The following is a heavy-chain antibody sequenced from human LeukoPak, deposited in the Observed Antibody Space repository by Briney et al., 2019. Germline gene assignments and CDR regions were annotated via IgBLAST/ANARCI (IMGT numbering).Heavy chain of an antibody. D-gene: IGHD6-25*01. J-gene: IGHJ4*02. CDR2: ISYDGSNK. CDR3: AEGSGGPGY. V-gene: IGHV3-30*18. Sequence: GGSLRLSCAASGFTFSSYGMHWVRQAPGKGLEWVAVISYDGSNKYYADSVKGRFTISRDNSKNTLYLQMNSLRAEDTAVYFCAEGSGGPGYWGQGTLVTVSS. CDR1: GFTFSSYG.